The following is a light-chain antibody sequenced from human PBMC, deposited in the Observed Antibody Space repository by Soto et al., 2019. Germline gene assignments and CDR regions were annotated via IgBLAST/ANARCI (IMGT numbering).Light chain of an antibody. CDR1: QSVSRSY. CDR3: QQRSNWPPT. CDR2: DAS. V-gene: IGKV3D-20*02. Sequence: DIVLPQSPATLSLSPLDISTLSCCASQSVSRSYLAWYQQKPGLAPRLIIYDASTRATGIPDRFSGSGSGTDFTLTISSLEPEDFAVYYCQQRSNWPPTFGQGTRLEIK. J-gene: IGKJ5*01.